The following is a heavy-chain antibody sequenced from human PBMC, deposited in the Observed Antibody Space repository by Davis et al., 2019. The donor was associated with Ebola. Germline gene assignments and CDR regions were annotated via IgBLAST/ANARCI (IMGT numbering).Heavy chain of an antibody. V-gene: IGHV1-18*01. D-gene: IGHD5-18*01. J-gene: IGHJ3*02. CDR1: GYTFTSYG. Sequence: ASVKVSCKASGYTFTSYGISWVRQAPGQGLEWMGWISAYNGNTNYAQKLQGRVTMTTDTSTSTAYMELRSLRSDDTAVYYCARGRIQLDVAYAFDIWGQGTMVTVSS. CDR2: ISAYNGNT. CDR3: ARGRIQLDVAYAFDI.